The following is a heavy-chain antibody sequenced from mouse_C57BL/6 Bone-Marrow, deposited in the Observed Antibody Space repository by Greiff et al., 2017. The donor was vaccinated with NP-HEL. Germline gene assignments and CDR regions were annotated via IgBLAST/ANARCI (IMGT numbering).Heavy chain of an antibody. CDR2: ISYDGSN. J-gene: IGHJ1*03. D-gene: IGHD2-5*01. CDR1: GYSFTSGYY. Sequence: ESGPGLVKPSQSLSLTCSVTGYSFTSGYYWYWIRQFPGNKLELMGYISYDGSNNYNPSLKNRISITRDTSENQFILKLNSVTTEDTATYDCASEGAYYSKGRYFDVWGTGTTVTVSS. CDR3: ASEGAYYSKGRYFDV. V-gene: IGHV3-6*01.